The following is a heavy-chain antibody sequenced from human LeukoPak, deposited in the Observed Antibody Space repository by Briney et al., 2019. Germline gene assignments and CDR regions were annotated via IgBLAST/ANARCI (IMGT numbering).Heavy chain of an antibody. CDR3: ARALGEVVARKVI. D-gene: IGHD2-15*01. J-gene: IGHJ4*02. CDR2: ISSSSSYI. V-gene: IGHV3-21*01. Sequence: AGGSLRLSCAASGFTFSSYSMNWVRQAPGNGLEWVSSISSSSSYIYYADSVKGRFTISRDSAKNLLYLQMNSLRAEDTAVYYCARALGEVVARKVIWGQGTRVTVSS. CDR1: GFTFSSYS.